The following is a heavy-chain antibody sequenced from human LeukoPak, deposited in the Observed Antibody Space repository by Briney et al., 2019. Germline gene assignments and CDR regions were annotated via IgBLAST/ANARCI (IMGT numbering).Heavy chain of an antibody. Sequence: ASVTVSCKASGGTFSSYAISWVRQAPGQGLEWMGGIIPIFGTANYAQKFQGRVTITADESTSTAYMELSSLRSEDTAVFYCARATYSVAGTGYHYYGLDVWGQGTTVTVSS. J-gene: IGHJ6*02. CDR1: GGTFSSYA. D-gene: IGHD6-19*01. CDR2: IIPIFGTA. CDR3: ARATYSVAGTGYHYYGLDV. V-gene: IGHV1-69*13.